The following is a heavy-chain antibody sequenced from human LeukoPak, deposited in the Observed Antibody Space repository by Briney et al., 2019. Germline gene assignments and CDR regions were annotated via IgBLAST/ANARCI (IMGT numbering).Heavy chain of an antibody. D-gene: IGHD3-9*01. CDR2: ISSNGGST. CDR3: VKAYYDILTGYFDY. CDR1: GFTFSSYA. J-gene: IGHJ4*02. V-gene: IGHV3-64D*06. Sequence: PGGSLRLSCSASGFTFSSYAMHWVRQAPGKGLEYVSAISSNGGSTYYADSVKGRFTISRDNSKNTLCLQMSSLRAEDTAVYYCVKAYYDILTGYFDYWGQGTLVTVSS.